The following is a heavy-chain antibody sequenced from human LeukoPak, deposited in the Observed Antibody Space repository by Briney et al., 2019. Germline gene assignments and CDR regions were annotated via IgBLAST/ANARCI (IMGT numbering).Heavy chain of an antibody. CDR1: GYTFTRSG. CDR3: ARGPSSSGWYRDY. CDR2: INTNTGNP. Sequence: GASVKVSCKASGYTFTRSGISWVRQAPGQGLEWMGWINTNTGNPTYAQGFTGRFVFSLDTSVSTAYLQISSLKAEDTAVYYCARGPSSSGWYRDYWGQGTLVTVSS. D-gene: IGHD6-19*01. J-gene: IGHJ4*02. V-gene: IGHV7-4-1*02.